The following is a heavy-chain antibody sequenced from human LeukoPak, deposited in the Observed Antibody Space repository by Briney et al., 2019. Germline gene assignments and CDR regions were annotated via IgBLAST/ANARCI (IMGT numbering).Heavy chain of an antibody. CDR1: GFTFSSYG. D-gene: IGHD3-10*01. V-gene: IGHV3-30*18. Sequence: GRSLRLSCAASGFTFSSYGMHWVRQAPGKGLEWVAVISYDGSNKYYADSVKGRFTISRDNSKNTLYLQMNSLRAEDTAVYYCAKSLPYSRYRVQGYYAFDIWGQGTMVTVSS. CDR2: ISYDGSNK. CDR3: AKSLPYSRYRVQGYYAFDI. J-gene: IGHJ3*02.